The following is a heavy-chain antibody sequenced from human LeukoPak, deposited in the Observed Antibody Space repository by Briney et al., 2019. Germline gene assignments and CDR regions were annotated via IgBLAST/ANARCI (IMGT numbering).Heavy chain of an antibody. D-gene: IGHD2-21*02. J-gene: IGHJ4*02. V-gene: IGHV3-73*01. CDR1: GFTFSNAW. CDR2: IRSKANSYAT. Sequence: GGSLRLSCAASGFTFSNAWMSWVRQAPGKGLEWVGRIRSKANSYATAYAASVKGRFTISRDDSKNTAYLQMNSLKTEDTAVYYCTRRAAYCGGDCYSDDYWGQGTLVTVSS. CDR3: TRRAAYCGGDCYSDDY.